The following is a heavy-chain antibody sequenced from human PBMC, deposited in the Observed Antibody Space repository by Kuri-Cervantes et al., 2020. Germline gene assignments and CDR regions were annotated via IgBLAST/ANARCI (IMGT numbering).Heavy chain of an antibody. V-gene: IGHV3-15*01. Sequence: GESLKISCAASGFTFINAWMTWVRQAPGKGLEWVGRIKSKTDGGTTDYAAPVKGRFTISRDDSENTLYLQMNSLKIEDTAVYYCTTGGSSALDDYWGQGTLVTVSS. CDR3: TTGGSSALDDY. J-gene: IGHJ4*02. CDR1: GFTFINAW. D-gene: IGHD6-13*01. CDR2: IKSKTDGGTT.